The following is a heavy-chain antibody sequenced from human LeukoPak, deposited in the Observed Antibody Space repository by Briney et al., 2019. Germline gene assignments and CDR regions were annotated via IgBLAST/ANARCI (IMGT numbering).Heavy chain of an antibody. CDR2: IYYSGST. Sequence: SETLSLACTVSGFSISSYYWSWIRQPPGKGLEWILYIYYSGSTNYNPSLKGRVTISVDTSKNQFSLKLSSVNAADTAVYSCARGEIAAAFDYWGQGTLVTVSS. D-gene: IGHD6-13*01. CDR3: ARGEIAAAFDY. V-gene: IGHV4-59*01. CDR1: GFSISSYY. J-gene: IGHJ4*02.